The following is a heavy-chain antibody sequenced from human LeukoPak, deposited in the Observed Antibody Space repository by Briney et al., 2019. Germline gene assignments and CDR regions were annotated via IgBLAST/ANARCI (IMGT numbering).Heavy chain of an antibody. CDR1: GFTFSSYG. Sequence: AGGSLRLSCAASGFTFSSYGMSWVRQAPGKGLEWVSAISGSGGSTYYADSVKGRFTISRDNSKNTLYLQMNSLRADDTAVYYCAKDPYSSPYYGPGYLGQGTLVTVSS. CDR2: ISGSGGST. D-gene: IGHD6-19*01. CDR3: AKDPYSSPYYGPGY. V-gene: IGHV3-23*01. J-gene: IGHJ4*02.